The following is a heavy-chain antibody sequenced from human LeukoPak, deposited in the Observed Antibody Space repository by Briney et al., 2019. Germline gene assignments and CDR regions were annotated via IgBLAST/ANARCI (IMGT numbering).Heavy chain of an antibody. CDR3: ARGGGSAWFLDY. J-gene: IGHJ4*02. CDR1: GFTFSSYE. CDR2: ISSSGNTT. Sequence: GGSLRLSCAASGFTFSSYEMSWIRQAPGKGLEWVSYISSSGNTTYNADSVKGRFSITRDNAKNSLYLQMNSLRAEDTAVYYCARGGGSAWFLDYWGQGTLVTVSS. D-gene: IGHD6-19*01. V-gene: IGHV3-48*03.